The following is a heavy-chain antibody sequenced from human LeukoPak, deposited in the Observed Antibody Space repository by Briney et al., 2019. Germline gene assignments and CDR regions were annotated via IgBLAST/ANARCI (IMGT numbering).Heavy chain of an antibody. V-gene: IGHV4-59*08. D-gene: IGHD4-17*01. CDR1: GGSISSYY. Sequence: SETLSLTCTVCGGSISSYYWSWIRQPGGKGLEGIGYIYYSGRTNYNPSRMRRVTISVDTSKNQFSLELSSVTAPDTAVYYCPRHFNGDYPGYWGQGTLVTVSS. CDR3: PRHFNGDYPGY. J-gene: IGHJ4*02. CDR2: IYYSGRT.